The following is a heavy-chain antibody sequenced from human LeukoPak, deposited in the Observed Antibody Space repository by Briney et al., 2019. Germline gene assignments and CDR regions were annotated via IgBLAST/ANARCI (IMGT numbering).Heavy chain of an antibody. D-gene: IGHD3-3*01. V-gene: IGHV4-34*01. J-gene: IGHJ3*02. CDR3: ARHSGNDFWSGSPAFDI. Sequence: PSETLSLTCAVYGGSFSGYYWSWIRQPPGKGLEWIGEINHSGSTNYNPSLKSRVTISVDTSKNQFSLKLSSVTAADTAVYYCARHSGNDFWSGSPAFDIWGQGTMVTVSS. CDR2: INHSGST. CDR1: GGSFSGYY.